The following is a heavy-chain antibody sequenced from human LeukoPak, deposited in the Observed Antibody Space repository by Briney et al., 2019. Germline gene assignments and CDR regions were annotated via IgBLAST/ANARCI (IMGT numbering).Heavy chain of an antibody. CDR3: ARTFTTVTTRSQIRNFDY. J-gene: IGHJ4*02. V-gene: IGHV3-21*01. Sequence: KSGGSLRLSCAASGFTFRRYGMNWVRQAPGKGLEWVSSISSSSSYIYYADSVKGRFTISRDNAKNSLYLQMNSLRAEDTAVYYCARTFTTVTTRSQIRNFDYWGQGTLVTVSS. CDR2: ISSSSSYI. D-gene: IGHD4-17*01. CDR1: GFTFRRYG.